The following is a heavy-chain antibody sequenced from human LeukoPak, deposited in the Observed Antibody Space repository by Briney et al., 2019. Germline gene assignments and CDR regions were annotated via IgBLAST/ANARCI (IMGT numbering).Heavy chain of an antibody. J-gene: IGHJ4*03. CDR2: IHYDGSIL. Sequence: GGSLRLSCAASGFTFSSHGMHWVRQAPGKGLEWVAAIHYDGSILYYPDSVKGRFTISRDDSKNTLYLQMSSLRAEDTGVYYCAKDNGYGGLEDAWGRGTLVTVSS. D-gene: IGHD4-23*01. CDR3: AKDNGYGGLEDA. CDR1: GFTFSSHG. V-gene: IGHV3-30*02.